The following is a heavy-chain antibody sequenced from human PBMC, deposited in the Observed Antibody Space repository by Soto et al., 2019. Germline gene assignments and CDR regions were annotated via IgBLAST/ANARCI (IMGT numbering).Heavy chain of an antibody. J-gene: IGHJ4*02. CDR1: GFTFSSYA. V-gene: IGHV3-23*01. Sequence: PGGSLRLSCAASGFTFSSYAMSWVRQAPGKGLEWVSAISGSGGSTYYADSVKGRFTISRDNSKNTLYLQMNSLRAEDTAVYYSAKDLLMVRTSDFDYWGQGTLVTVSS. CDR3: AKDLLMVRTSDFDY. D-gene: IGHD2-8*01. CDR2: ISGSGGST.